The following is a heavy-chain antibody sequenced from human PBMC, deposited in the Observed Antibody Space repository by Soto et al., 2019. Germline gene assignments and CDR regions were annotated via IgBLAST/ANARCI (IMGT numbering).Heavy chain of an antibody. Sequence: NPSETLSLTCSVYGGSFSDYYWSWIRQPPGKGLEWIGEINHSGSTNYNPSLKSRVTISVHTSKNQFSLKLSSVTAADTAVYYCARARKGSGSDYYYHYDMDVWGKGTTVTVSS. CDR2: INHSGST. CDR1: GGSFSDYY. J-gene: IGHJ6*04. CDR3: ARARKGSGSDYYYHYDMDV. V-gene: IGHV4-34*01. D-gene: IGHD3-3*01.